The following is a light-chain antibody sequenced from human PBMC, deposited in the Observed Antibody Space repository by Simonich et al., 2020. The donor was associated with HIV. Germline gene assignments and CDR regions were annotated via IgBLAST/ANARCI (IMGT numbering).Light chain of an antibody. CDR2: WAS. Sequence: DIMMTQSQDSLAVSLGERATTTSKSSQDVLYSSNNKNYLSWDQQKPGQPPKLLMYWASTRESGVPDRFCGSWSGTDFTLTISSLQAEDVAVYFCQQCHTHPHTFGQGTKVEIK. CDR1: QDVLYSSNNKNY. CDR3: QQCHTHPHT. V-gene: IGKV4-1*01. J-gene: IGKJ2*01.